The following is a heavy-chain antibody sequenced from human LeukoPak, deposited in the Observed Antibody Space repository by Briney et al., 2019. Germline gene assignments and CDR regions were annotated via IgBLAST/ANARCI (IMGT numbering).Heavy chain of an antibody. CDR2: IIPIFGTA. D-gene: IGHD6-19*01. J-gene: IGHJ4*02. Sequence: SVKVSCKASGGTFSSYAISWVRQAPGQGLEWMGGIIPIFGTANYAQKFQGRVTITADESTSTAYMELNSLRAEDTAVYYCARDRRAVAGPFDYWGQGTLVTVSS. V-gene: IGHV1-69*13. CDR3: ARDRRAVAGPFDY. CDR1: GGTFSSYA.